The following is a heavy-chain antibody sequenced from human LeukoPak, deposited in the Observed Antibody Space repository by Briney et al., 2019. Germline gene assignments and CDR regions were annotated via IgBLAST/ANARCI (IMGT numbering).Heavy chain of an antibody. J-gene: IGHJ5*02. Sequence: SETLSLTCTVSGGSISNHYWSWIRQPPGKGLEWIGYIYYSGSTNYNPSLKSRVTISVDSSKNQFSLKLSSVTAADTAVYYCARHSYSSSWLGTFDPWGQGTLVTVSS. CDR2: IYYSGST. D-gene: IGHD6-13*01. CDR1: GGSISNHY. CDR3: ARHSYSSSWLGTFDP. V-gene: IGHV4-59*08.